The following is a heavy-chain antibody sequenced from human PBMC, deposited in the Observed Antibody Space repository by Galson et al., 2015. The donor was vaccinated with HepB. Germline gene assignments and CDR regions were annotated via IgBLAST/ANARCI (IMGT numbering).Heavy chain of an antibody. D-gene: IGHD6-6*01. CDR2: ISVNGDSS. CDR3: ATYSRSSSFDY. CDR1: GFTFRNYA. V-gene: IGHV3-23*01. Sequence: SLRLSCAASGFTFRNYAMTWVRQAPGKGPEWVSAISVNGDSSYYAESVKGRFTISRDNSKNTLYLQMNSLRGEDTAIYYCATYSRSSSFDYWGQGILVTVSS. J-gene: IGHJ4*02.